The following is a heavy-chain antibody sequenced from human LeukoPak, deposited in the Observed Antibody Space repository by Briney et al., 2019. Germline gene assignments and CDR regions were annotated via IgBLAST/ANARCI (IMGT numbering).Heavy chain of an antibody. Sequence: PSETLSLTCTVSGGSISSTTYYWSWIRQPPGKGLEWIGEINHSGSTNYNPSLKSRVTISVDTSKNQFSLKLSSVTAADTAVYYCARTQLWLNWFDPWGQGTLVTVSS. CDR1: GGSISSTTYY. J-gene: IGHJ5*02. D-gene: IGHD5-18*01. V-gene: IGHV4-39*07. CDR2: INHSGST. CDR3: ARTQLWLNWFDP.